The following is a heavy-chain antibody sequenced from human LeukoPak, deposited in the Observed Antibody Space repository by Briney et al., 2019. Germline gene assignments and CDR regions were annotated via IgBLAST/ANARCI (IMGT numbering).Heavy chain of an antibody. CDR3: ARIGSSHYFDF. CDR2: INPNSGGT. V-gene: IGHV1-2*02. J-gene: IGHJ4*02. D-gene: IGHD2-2*01. Sequence: ASVKVSCKAPGYTFTDYYLHWVRQAPGQGLEWMGWINPNSGGTNYAQTFQGRVTMTRDTSITTAYLELSRLRSDDTAVYYCARIGSSHYFDFWGQGTLVTVSS. CDR1: GYTFTDYY.